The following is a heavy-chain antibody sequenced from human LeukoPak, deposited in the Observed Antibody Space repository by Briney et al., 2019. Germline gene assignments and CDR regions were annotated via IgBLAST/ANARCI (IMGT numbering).Heavy chain of an antibody. CDR2: IKTDGSEK. CDR3: VRGGTYWNVS. CDR1: GFIFSDSY. J-gene: IGHJ5*01. Sequence: GGSLRLSCAASGFIFSDSYMSWVRQAPGKGLEWVATIKTDGSEKFHVDSVSGRFTISRDNTKDSLFLQMNSLRVDDTAVYYCVRGGTYWNVSWGQGTLVTVSS. V-gene: IGHV3-7*01.